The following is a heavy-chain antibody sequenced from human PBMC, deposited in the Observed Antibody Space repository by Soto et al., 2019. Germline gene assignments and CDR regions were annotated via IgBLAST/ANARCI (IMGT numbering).Heavy chain of an antibody. CDR2: MSSSGGNT. J-gene: IGHJ6*02. CDR1: GFTFSDYA. V-gene: IGHV3-23*01. D-gene: IGHD6-13*01. CDR3: SKNGASSKTWYMWYYALDV. Sequence: EEHLLESGGGLVQPGGSLSLSCAAPGFTFSDYAMTWVRPAPGKGLEWASGMSSSGGNTYYPDSVKGRFTITRDNSKNTLALQMDSLRAEDTAVYYCSKNGASSKTWYMWYYALDVWGQGTTVTVSS.